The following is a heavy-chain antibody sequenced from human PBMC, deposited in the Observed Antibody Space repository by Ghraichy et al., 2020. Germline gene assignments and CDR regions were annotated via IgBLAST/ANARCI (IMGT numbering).Heavy chain of an antibody. CDR1: GGTFSSYA. CDR3: ARGGSGSYYLSWFDP. J-gene: IGHJ5*02. Sequence: NISCKASGGTFSSYAISWVRQAPGQGLEWMGGIIPIFGTANYAQKFQGRVTITADESTSTAYMELSSLRSEDTAVYYCARGGSGSYYLSWFDPWGQGTLVTVSS. V-gene: IGHV1-69*01. D-gene: IGHD1-26*01. CDR2: IIPIFGTA.